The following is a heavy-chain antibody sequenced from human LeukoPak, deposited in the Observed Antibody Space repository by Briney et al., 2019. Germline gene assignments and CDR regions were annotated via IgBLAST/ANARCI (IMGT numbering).Heavy chain of an antibody. J-gene: IGHJ3*02. V-gene: IGHV4-39*01. CDR3: ARHRIAPADDAFDI. D-gene: IGHD6-13*01. Sequence: PSETLSLTCSVSGGSISSSSYYWGCIRPPPGKGLEWIVSIYYSGSTYYNPSLKSRVAISVDTSKTLFSLKLSSVTAADTAVYYCARHRIAPADDAFDIWGRGTMVTVSS. CDR1: GGSISSSSYY. CDR2: IYYSGST.